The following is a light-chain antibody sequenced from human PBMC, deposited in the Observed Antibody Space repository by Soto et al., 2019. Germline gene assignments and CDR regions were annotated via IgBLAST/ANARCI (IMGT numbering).Light chain of an antibody. J-gene: IGKJ4*01. Sequence: DIQMTQSPSTLSASVGDRVTITFRSSQSISNRLAWYHQKPGKTPNLLIYDASNLGSGVPSRFSGSGSGTDFTLTISSLQHEDFATYYCQQSYSTPLTFGGGTKVDIK. CDR1: QSISNR. CDR2: DAS. V-gene: IGKV1-5*01. CDR3: QQSYSTPLT.